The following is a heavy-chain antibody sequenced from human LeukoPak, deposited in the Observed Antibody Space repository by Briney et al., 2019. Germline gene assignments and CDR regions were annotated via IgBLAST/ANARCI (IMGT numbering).Heavy chain of an antibody. V-gene: IGHV1-46*01. D-gene: IGHD1-26*01. J-gene: IGHJ4*02. CDR2: INPTASST. Sequence: ASVKVSCKPSGYIFTNYYIHWVRQAPGQGLEWMGVINPTASSTKFAQKFQGRVTMTRDTSSSTVYMELSRLRSQDTAVYYCARDRNPYSASSEVDYWGQGTLVTVSS. CDR1: GYIFTNYY. CDR3: ARDRNPYSASSEVDY.